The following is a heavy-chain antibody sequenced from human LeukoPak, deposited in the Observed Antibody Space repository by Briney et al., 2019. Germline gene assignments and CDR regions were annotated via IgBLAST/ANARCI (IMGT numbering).Heavy chain of an antibody. CDR3: ATDLSGRQDY. V-gene: IGHV3-74*01. Sequence: GGSLRLSCAASGFTFSSYGMNWVRQAPGKGLVWVSRIDEYGTTINYADSVKGRFTISRNNAGDTLFLQMNSLRAEDTGVYYCATDLSGRQDYWGQGTLVTVSS. CDR1: GFTFSSYG. D-gene: IGHD5-12*01. CDR2: IDEYGTTI. J-gene: IGHJ4*02.